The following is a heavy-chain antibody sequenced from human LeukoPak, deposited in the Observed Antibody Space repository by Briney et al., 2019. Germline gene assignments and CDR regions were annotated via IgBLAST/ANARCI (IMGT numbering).Heavy chain of an antibody. CDR3: ARDPQWLDGNDY. CDR1: GDSISSTSYY. J-gene: IGHJ4*02. CDR2: IYNSGTT. V-gene: IGHV4-39*02. Sequence: SETLSLTCTVSGDSISSTSYYWDWIRQPPGKGLEWIGSIYNSGTTYYNPSLKSRVTISVDTSKNQFSLKVSSVTAADTAVYYCARDPQWLDGNDYWGQGTLVTVSS. D-gene: IGHD6-19*01.